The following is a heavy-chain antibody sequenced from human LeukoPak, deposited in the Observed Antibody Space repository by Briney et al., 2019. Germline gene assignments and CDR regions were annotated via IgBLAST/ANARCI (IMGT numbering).Heavy chain of an antibody. J-gene: IGHJ4*02. D-gene: IGHD6-13*01. V-gene: IGHV3-30*02. CDR3: AKDQSWAAAGSFDY. CDR2: IRYDGSNK. CDR1: GFTFSSYG. Sequence: PGGSLRLSCAASGFTFSSYGMHWVRQAPGKGLEWVAFIRYDGSNKYYADSVKGRFTISRDNSKNTLYLQMNSLRAEGTAVYYCAKDQSWAAAGSFDYWGQGTLVTVSS.